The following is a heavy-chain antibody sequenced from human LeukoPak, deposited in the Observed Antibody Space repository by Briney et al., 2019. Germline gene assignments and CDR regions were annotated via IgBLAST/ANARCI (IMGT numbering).Heavy chain of an antibody. CDR2: INPSGGST. D-gene: IGHD2-15*01. CDR1: GGTFSSYT. Sequence: GSSVTVSCKASGGTFSSYTISWVRQAPGQGLEWMGIINPSGGSTSYAQKFQGRVTMTRDTSTSTVYMELSSLRSEDTAVYYCARGSYCSGGSCPGFDYWGQGTLVTVSS. V-gene: IGHV1-46*01. CDR3: ARGSYCSGGSCPGFDY. J-gene: IGHJ4*02.